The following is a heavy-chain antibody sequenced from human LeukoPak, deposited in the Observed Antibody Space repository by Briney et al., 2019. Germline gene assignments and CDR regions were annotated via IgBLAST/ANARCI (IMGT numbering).Heavy chain of an antibody. J-gene: IGHJ4*02. Sequence: SETLSLTCAVYGGSFSGYYWSWIRQPPGKGLEWIGEINHSGSTNYNPSLKSRVTISVDTSKNQFSLKLSSVTAADTAVYYCARRGPVLRFLEWLSGSFDYWGQGTLVTVSS. CDR1: GGSFSGYY. CDR3: ARRGPVLRFLEWLSGSFDY. CDR2: INHSGST. D-gene: IGHD3-3*01. V-gene: IGHV4-34*01.